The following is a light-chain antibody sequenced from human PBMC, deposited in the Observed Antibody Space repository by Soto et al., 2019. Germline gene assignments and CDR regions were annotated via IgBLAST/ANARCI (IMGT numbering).Light chain of an antibody. J-gene: IGLJ3*02. Sequence: NFMLTQPHSVSESPGKTVTISCTRSSGSIDSNYVQWYQQRPGSAPTTVLYEDHQRPSGVPVRFSGSIDSSSNSASLTISGLKTDDEADYYCQSYDSGILVFGGGTKLTVL. CDR1: SGSIDSNY. CDR3: QSYDSGILV. CDR2: EDH. V-gene: IGLV6-57*04.